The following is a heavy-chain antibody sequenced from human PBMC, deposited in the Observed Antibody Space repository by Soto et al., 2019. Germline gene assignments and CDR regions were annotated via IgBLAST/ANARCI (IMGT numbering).Heavy chain of an antibody. J-gene: IGHJ5*02. CDR2: TYYRSKWYN. D-gene: IGHD5-12*01. CDR3: ARDLEWLATNWFDP. Sequence: SQTLSLTCAISGNSVSSNSAAWNWIRQSPSRGLEWLGRTYYRSKWYNDYAVPVKSRITINPDTSKDQFSLQLNSVTPEDTAVYYCARDLEWLATNWFDPWGQGTLVTVSS. CDR1: GNSVSSNSAA. V-gene: IGHV6-1*01.